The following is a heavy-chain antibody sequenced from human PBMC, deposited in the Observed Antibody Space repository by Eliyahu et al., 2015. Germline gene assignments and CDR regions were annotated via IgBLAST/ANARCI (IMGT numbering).Heavy chain of an antibody. J-gene: IGHJ6*02. V-gene: IGHV3-48*03. CDR3: ARDRIQLGYYYGMDV. D-gene: IGHD5-18*01. CDR2: ISSSGSTI. CDR1: GFXFXXYE. Sequence: EVQLVESGGGLVQXGGSLXXSCAAXGFXFXXYEMNWVRQAPGKGLEWVSYISSSGSTIYYADSVKGRFTISRDNAKNSLYLQMNSLRAEDTAVYYCARDRIQLGYYYGMDVWGQGTTVTVSS.